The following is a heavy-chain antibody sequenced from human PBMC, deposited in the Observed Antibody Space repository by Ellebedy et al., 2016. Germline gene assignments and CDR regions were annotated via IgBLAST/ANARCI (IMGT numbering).Heavy chain of an antibody. CDR2: IYHSGST. CDR3: ARGPIPLYQLLGANWFDP. D-gene: IGHD2-2*01. Sequence: SETLSLTXAVSGGSISSGGYSWSWIRQPPGKGLEWIGYIYHSGSTYYNPSLKSRVTISVDRSKNQFSLKLSSVTAADTAVYYCARGPIPLYQLLGANWFDPWGQGTLVTVSS. J-gene: IGHJ5*02. CDR1: GGSISSGGYS. V-gene: IGHV4-30-2*01.